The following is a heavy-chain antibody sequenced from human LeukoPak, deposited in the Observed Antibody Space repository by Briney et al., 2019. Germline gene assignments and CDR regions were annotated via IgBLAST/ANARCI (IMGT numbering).Heavy chain of an antibody. J-gene: IGHJ6*02. CDR2: INPSGGST. CDR3: ASGYCSSTSCQTIYYYYYGMDV. Sequence: ASVKVSCKAFGYTFTSYHMHWVRQAPGQGLEWMGIINPSGGSTSYAQKFQGRVTMTRDTSTSTVYMELSSLRSEDTAVYYCASGYCSSTSCQTIYYYYYGMDVWGQGTTVTVSS. V-gene: IGHV1-46*01. D-gene: IGHD2-2*01. CDR1: GYTFTSYH.